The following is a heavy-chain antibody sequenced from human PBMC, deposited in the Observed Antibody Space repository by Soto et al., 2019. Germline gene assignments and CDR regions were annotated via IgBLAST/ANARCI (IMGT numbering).Heavy chain of an antibody. D-gene: IGHD2-15*01. CDR3: AAEYCSGGSCQYYFDY. J-gene: IGHJ4*02. Sequence: AASVKVSCKASGFTFTSSAMQWVRQARGQRLEWIGWIVVGSGNTNYAQKFQERVTITRDMSTSTAYMELSGLRSEDTAVYYCAAEYCSGGSCQYYFDYWGQGTLVTVSS. V-gene: IGHV1-58*02. CDR1: GFTFTSSA. CDR2: IVVGSGNT.